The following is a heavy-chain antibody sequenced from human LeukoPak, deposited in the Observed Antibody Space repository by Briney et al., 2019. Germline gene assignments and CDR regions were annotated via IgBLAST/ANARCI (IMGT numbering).Heavy chain of an antibody. CDR2: ISSSGGNI. J-gene: IGHJ4*02. Sequence: GGSLRLSCVVSGFDLSDYYISWIRQAPGKGLEWISYISSSGGNIYFADSVKGRFTMSRDNARGSLYLQMNSLRADDTAIYYCARRRYYFDYWGQGTLVTVSS. CDR1: GFDLSDYY. V-gene: IGHV3-11*01. CDR3: ARRRYYFDY.